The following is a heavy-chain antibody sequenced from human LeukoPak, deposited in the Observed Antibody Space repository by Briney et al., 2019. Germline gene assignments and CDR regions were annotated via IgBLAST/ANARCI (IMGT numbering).Heavy chain of an antibody. D-gene: IGHD2-2*01. Sequence: SGRSLRLSCAASAFTFSSYAMSWVRQAPGKGLEWVSAISGSGGSTYYTDSVKGRFTISRDNSKNTLYLQMNSLRAEDTAVYYCAKYKENIVVVPAAMDYWGEGTLVTVSS. CDR1: AFTFSSYA. V-gene: IGHV3-23*01. J-gene: IGHJ4*02. CDR3: AKYKENIVVVPAAMDY. CDR2: ISGSGGST.